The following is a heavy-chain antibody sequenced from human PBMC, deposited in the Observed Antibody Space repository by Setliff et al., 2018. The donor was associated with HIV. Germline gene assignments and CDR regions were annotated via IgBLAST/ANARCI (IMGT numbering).Heavy chain of an antibody. Sequence: SETLSLTCTVSGGSISSSSYYWGWIRQPPGKGLEWIGNIYSGGTTYYNSSLRSRVTISVDMSKNQVSLNLTSVTAADTAVYYCAKTIRGYISGDYMDVWGKGTTVTVSS. CDR2: IYSGGTT. CDR3: AKTIRGYISGDYMDV. CDR1: GGSISSSSYY. D-gene: IGHD5-18*01. J-gene: IGHJ6*03. V-gene: IGHV4-39*07.